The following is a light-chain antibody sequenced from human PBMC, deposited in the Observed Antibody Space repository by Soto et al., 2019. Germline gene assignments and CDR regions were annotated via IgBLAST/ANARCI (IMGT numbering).Light chain of an antibody. J-gene: IGLJ1*01. Sequence: QSVLTQPASASGSPGQSITISCTGTSSDLDSYNYVSWYQQQPGKAPKLMIYQVTNRPSGVSNRFSGSRSGNTASLTISGLQAEDEADYYCSSYTGSSNYVFGTGTKVTVL. CDR3: SSYTGSSNYV. CDR1: SSDLDSYNY. CDR2: QVT. V-gene: IGLV2-14*01.